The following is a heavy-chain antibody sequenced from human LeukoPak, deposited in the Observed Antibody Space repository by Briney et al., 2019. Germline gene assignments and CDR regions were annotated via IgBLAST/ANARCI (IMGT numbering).Heavy chain of an antibody. CDR2: ISGDGGTR. V-gene: IGHV3-43*02. Sequence: GGSLRLSCAASGFTFDDYPMHWVRHVPGKGLEWVSLISGDGGTRYYADSVKGRFTISRDNSKNSLYLQMNSLRTEDTALYYRAKDYYWGQGTLVTVSS. CDR1: GFTFDDYP. CDR3: AKDYY. J-gene: IGHJ4*02.